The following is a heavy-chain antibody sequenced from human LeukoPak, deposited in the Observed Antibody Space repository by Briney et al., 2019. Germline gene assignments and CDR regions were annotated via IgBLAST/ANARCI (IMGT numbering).Heavy chain of an antibody. Sequence: GASPRLSCAASGFTFSSYAMSWVRQAPGKGLEWVSAISGSGGSTYYADSVKGRFTISRDNSKNTLYLQMNSLRAEDTAVYYCAKDGTVVTLYYFDYWGQGTLVTVSP. V-gene: IGHV3-23*01. CDR3: AKDGTVVTLYYFDY. D-gene: IGHD4-23*01. J-gene: IGHJ4*02. CDR2: ISGSGGST. CDR1: GFTFSSYA.